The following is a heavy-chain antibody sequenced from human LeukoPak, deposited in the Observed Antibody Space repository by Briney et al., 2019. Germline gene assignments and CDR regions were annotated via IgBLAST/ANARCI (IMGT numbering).Heavy chain of an antibody. D-gene: IGHD2-15*01. J-gene: IGHJ4*02. CDR2: IYHSGST. Sequence: TSETLSLTCTVSGYSISSGYYWGWIRQPPGKGLEWIGSIYHSGSTYYNPSLKSRVTISVDTSKNQFSLKLSSVTAADTAVYYCARDEREVVVVAATDYWGQGTLVTVSS. CDR3: ARDEREVVVVAATDY. CDR1: GYSISSGYY. V-gene: IGHV4-38-2*02.